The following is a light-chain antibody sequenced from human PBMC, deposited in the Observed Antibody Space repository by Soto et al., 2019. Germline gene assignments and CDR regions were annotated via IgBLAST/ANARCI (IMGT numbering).Light chain of an antibody. CDR2: GAS. J-gene: IGKJ1*01. Sequence: EIVLTQSPGTLSLSPGERATLSCRASQSVSSSYLAWYQQKPGQAPRLLIYGASSRATGIPDRFSGSGSGTNFTLTISRLEPEDFAVYYWQQYGSSSVAFGQGTMVEIK. CDR3: QQYGSSSVA. V-gene: IGKV3-20*01. CDR1: QSVSSSY.